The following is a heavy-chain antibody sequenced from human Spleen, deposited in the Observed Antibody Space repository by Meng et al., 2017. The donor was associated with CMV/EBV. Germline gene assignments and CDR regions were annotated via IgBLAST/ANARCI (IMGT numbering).Heavy chain of an antibody. D-gene: IGHD2-8*02. CDR3: ARDSTDGYCTSANCLYFDY. CDR1: SSSSYY. Sequence: SSSSYYWGYIRQPPGKGLEWIGTIYYSGRTYYNPSLESRVTMSVDTSQNQFSLKLTSVTAADTAVYYCARDSTDGYCTSANCLYFDYWGQGILVTVSS. J-gene: IGHJ4*02. V-gene: IGHV4-39*01. CDR2: IYYSGRT.